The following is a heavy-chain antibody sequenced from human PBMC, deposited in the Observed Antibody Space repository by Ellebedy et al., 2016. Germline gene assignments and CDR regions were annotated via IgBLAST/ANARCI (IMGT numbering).Heavy chain of an antibody. J-gene: IGHJ4*02. Sequence: ASVKVSCKASGYTFTSYGISWVRQAPGQGLEWMGWINAYSGNTKYAQRLQGRVTMTTDTSTSTAYMELRSLRSDDTAVYYCARGSADDFSRFDYWGQGSLVTVSS. CDR3: ARGSADDFSRFDY. D-gene: IGHD3-3*01. CDR1: GYTFTSYG. V-gene: IGHV1-18*04. CDR2: INAYSGNT.